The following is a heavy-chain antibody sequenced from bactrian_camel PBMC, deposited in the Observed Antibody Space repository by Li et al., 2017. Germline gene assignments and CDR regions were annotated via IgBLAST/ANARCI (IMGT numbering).Heavy chain of an antibody. V-gene: IGHV3S1*01. CDR1: GFTFSTAA. CDR2: INSGGGNT. Sequence: HVQLVESGGGEVQPGGSLRLSCAASGFTFSTAAMNWLRQAPGKGLEWVSTINSGGGNTYYADSVKGRFTISRDNAKNTLYLQLNSLKTEDTAMYYCAKDLGSLYSDYDVRYYNGMDYWGKGTQVTVS. J-gene: IGHJ7*01. D-gene: IGHD4*01.